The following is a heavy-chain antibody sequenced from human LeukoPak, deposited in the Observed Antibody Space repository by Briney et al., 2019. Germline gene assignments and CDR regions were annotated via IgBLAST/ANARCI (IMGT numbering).Heavy chain of an antibody. J-gene: IGHJ2*01. V-gene: IGHV3-23*01. CDR3: AKGGLQTRNWYFAL. D-gene: IGHD5-18*01. Sequence: GGTLRLSCAASGFSFRSHGMNWVRQAPGKGLEWVSGISPRGDITYYKDSVRGRFTISRDNFKNTVSLQLNSLRAEDTAMYYCAKGGLQTRNWYFALWGRGTLVTVSS. CDR2: ISPRGDIT. CDR1: GFSFRSHG.